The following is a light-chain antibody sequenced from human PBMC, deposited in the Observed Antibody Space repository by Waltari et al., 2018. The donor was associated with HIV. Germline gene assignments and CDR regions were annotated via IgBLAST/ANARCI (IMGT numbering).Light chain of an antibody. CDR3: LQTFDTPLT. V-gene: IGKV1-39*01. CDR1: QNIYTF. J-gene: IGKJ3*01. Sequence: DIQMTQSPSSLSAFLGDSVTFTCRASQNIYTFVNWFQMKPGKTPSLLIYRASSLERGVPSRFSGSGSGTEFSLSISSVQPDDFATYFCLQTFDTPLTFGPGTKLDV. CDR2: RAS.